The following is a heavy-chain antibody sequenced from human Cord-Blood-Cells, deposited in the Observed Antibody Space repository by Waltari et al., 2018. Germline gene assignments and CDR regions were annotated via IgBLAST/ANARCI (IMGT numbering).Heavy chain of an antibody. Sequence: QLQLQVSGPGLVKPSATLSPTCTVADGSISSSSYYWGGIRQPPGKGLEWIGSIYYSGSTYYNPSLKSRVTISVDTSKNQFSLKLSSVTAADTAVYYCARQDIVVVPAAIGYFDYWGQGTLVTVSS. CDR2: IYYSGST. CDR3: ARQDIVVVPAAIGYFDY. CDR1: DGSISSSSYY. J-gene: IGHJ4*02. D-gene: IGHD2-2*01. V-gene: IGHV4-39*01.